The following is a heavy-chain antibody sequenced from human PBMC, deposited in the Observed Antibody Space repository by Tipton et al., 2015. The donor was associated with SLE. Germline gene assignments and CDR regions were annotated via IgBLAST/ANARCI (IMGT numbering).Heavy chain of an antibody. Sequence: TLSLTCTVSGGSISSDDYYWTWIRQHPRKGLEWIGHISYSGSANYNPSLKSRVTTSVDKAKNQLSLKLRSVTAADTAVYYCVRHVAEYDFDYWGQGTLVTVSS. V-gene: IGHV4-31*09. J-gene: IGHJ4*02. CDR3: VRHVAEYDFDY. CDR2: ISYSGSA. D-gene: IGHD2-15*01. CDR1: GGSISSDDYY.